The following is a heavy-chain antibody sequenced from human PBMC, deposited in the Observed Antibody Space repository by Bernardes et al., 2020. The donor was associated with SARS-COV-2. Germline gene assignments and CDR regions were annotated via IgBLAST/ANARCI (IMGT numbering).Heavy chain of an antibody. CDR1: GFSLSTSGMC. Sequence: SGPTLVKPTQTLTLTCTFSGFSLSTSGMCVSWIRQPPGKALEWLALIDWDDDKYYSTSLKTRLTISKDTSKNQVVLTMTNMDPVDTATYYCARMVLMGIASGVGLDYWGQGTLVTVSS. D-gene: IGHD2-8*01. V-gene: IGHV2-70*01. CDR2: IDWDDDK. J-gene: IGHJ4*02. CDR3: ARMVLMGIASGVGLDY.